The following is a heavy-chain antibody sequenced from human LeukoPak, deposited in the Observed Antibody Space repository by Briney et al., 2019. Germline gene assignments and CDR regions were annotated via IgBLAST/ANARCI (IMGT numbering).Heavy chain of an antibody. J-gene: IGHJ6*02. V-gene: IGHV1-3*01. CDR2: INAGNGNT. Sequence: ASVKVPCKASGYTFTSYAMHWVRQAPGQRLEWMGWINAGNGNTKYSQKFQGRVTITRDTSASTAYMELSSLRSEDTAVYYCARDTEYQLPRGGYYYGMDVWGQGTTVTVSS. CDR3: ARDTEYQLPRGGYYYGMDV. CDR1: GYTFTSYA. D-gene: IGHD2-2*01.